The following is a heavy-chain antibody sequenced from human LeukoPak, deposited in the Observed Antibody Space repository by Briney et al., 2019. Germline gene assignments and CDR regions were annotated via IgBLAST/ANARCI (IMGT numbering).Heavy chain of an antibody. J-gene: IGHJ1*01. Sequence: SGTLSLTCAVSGGSISSSNWWSWVRQPPGKGLEWIGEIYHSGSTNYNPSLKSRVTISVDTSKNQFSLKLGSVTAADTAVYFCASPRGDDSGGYYTWYFHHWGQGILVTVSS. V-gene: IGHV4-4*02. CDR1: GGSISSSNW. D-gene: IGHD3-22*01. CDR2: IYHSGST. CDR3: ASPRGDDSGGYYTWYFHH.